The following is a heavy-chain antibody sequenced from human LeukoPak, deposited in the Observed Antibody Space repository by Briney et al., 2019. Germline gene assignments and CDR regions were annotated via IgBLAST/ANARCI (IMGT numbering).Heavy chain of an antibody. Sequence: SETLSLTCTVSGGSISSYYWSWIRQPPGKGLEWSGYIYYSGSTNYNPSLKSRVTISVGTSKSQFSLKLSSVTAADTAVYYCARILGMVRYYYYMDVWGKGTTVTVSS. D-gene: IGHD3-10*01. V-gene: IGHV4-59*01. CDR1: GGSISSYY. CDR3: ARILGMVRYYYYMDV. J-gene: IGHJ6*03. CDR2: IYYSGST.